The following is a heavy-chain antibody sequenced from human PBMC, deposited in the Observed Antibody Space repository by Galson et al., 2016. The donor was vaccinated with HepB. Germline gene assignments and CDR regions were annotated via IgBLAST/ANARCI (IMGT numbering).Heavy chain of an antibody. V-gene: IGHV4-4*07. J-gene: IGHJ6*03. CDR3: ARDRGSYPDFGDDYYMDV. D-gene: IGHD3/OR15-3a*01. CDR1: GGAISRYS. Sequence: SETLSLTCTVSGGAISRYSWAWVRQAAGKGLEWIGCISPTSSTNYNPSLQSRITMSIDTSKNQFTLNLRSVTAADTAVFYCARDRGSYPDFGDDYYMDVWGKGTTVTVSS. CDR2: ISPTSST.